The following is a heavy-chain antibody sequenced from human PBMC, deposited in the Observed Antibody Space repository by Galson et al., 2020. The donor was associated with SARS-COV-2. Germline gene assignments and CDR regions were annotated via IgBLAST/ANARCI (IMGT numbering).Heavy chain of an antibody. J-gene: IGHJ6*03. Sequence: SETLSLTCAVYGGSFSGYYWSWIRQPPGKGLEWIGEINHSGSTNYNPSLKSRVTISVDTSKNQFSLKLSSVTAADTAVYYCARGRPGGSGSYYYYYYYMDVWGKGTTVTVSS. V-gene: IGHV4-34*01. CDR2: INHSGST. D-gene: IGHD3-10*01. CDR1: GGSFSGYY. CDR3: ARGRPGGSGSYYYYYYYMDV.